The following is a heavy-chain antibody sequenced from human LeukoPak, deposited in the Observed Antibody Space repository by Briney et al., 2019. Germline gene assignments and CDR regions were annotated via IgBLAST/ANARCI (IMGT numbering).Heavy chain of an antibody. D-gene: IGHD3-10*01. J-gene: IGHJ4*02. CDR2: IYYSGST. Sequence: SETLSLTCTVSGGPISSYYWSWIRQPPGKGLEWIGYIYYSGSTNYNPSLKSRVTISVDTSKNQFSLKLSSVTAADTAVYYCASHSMVQGVMFWGQGTLVTVSS. CDR1: GGPISSYY. CDR3: ASHSMVQGVMF. V-gene: IGHV4-59*01.